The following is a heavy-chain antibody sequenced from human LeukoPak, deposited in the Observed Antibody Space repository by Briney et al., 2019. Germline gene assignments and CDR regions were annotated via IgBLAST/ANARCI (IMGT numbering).Heavy chain of an antibody. CDR2: IYYSGST. D-gene: IGHD3-10*01. CDR3: ARDRDYYGSGSYED. Sequence: SETLSLTCTVSGGSISSYYWSWIRQPPGKGLEWIGYIYYSGSTNYNPSPKSRVTISVDTSKNQFSLKLSSVTAADTAVYYCARDRDYYGSGSYEDWGQGTLVTVSS. CDR1: GGSISSYY. J-gene: IGHJ4*02. V-gene: IGHV4-59*01.